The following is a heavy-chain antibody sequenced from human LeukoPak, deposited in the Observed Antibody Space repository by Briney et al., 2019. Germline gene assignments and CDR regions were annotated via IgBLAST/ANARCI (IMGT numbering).Heavy chain of an antibody. V-gene: IGHV4-4*02. J-gene: IGHJ6*04. CDR3: ARLSGGQNYCGGDCYSYYYYGMDV. D-gene: IGHD2-21*02. CDR2: IYHSGSS. CDR1: GGSISSSNW. Sequence: SETLSLTCAVSGGSISSSNWWSWVRQPPGKGLEWIGEIYHSGSSNYNPSLKSRVTISVDTSKNQFSLKLSSVTAADTTVYYCARLSGGQNYCGGDCYSYYYYGMDVWGKGTTFTVSS.